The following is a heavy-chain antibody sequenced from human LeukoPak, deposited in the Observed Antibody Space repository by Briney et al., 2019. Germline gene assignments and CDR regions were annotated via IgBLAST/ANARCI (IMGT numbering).Heavy chain of an antibody. J-gene: IGHJ4*02. V-gene: IGHV3-48*03. CDR1: AFTFRSNE. Sequence: PGGSLRLSCAASAFTFRSNEMNCVRQAPGKGLEWVAYISGSTSTKYYADSVKGRFTISRDNAQKSLYLQMNSLRVVDTAVYYCARDFKGDEARRHGFDYWGQGTLVTVSS. CDR3: ARDFKGDEARRHGFDY. D-gene: IGHD6-6*01. CDR2: ISGSTSTK.